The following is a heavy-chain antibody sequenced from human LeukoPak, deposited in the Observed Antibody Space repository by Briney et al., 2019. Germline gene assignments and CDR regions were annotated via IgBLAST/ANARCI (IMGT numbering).Heavy chain of an antibody. CDR1: GFTFSSYW. Sequence: GGSLRLSCAASGFTFSSYWMNWVRQMPGKGLEWMGIIYPGDSDTRYSPSFQGQVTISADKSISTAYLQWSSLKASDTAMYYCARCLIVGHTYGMDVWGQGTTVTVSS. D-gene: IGHD1-26*01. J-gene: IGHJ6*02. CDR2: IYPGDSDT. CDR3: ARCLIVGHTYGMDV. V-gene: IGHV5-51*01.